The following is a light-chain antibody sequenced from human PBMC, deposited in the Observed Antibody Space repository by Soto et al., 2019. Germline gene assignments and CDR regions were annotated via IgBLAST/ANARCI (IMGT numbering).Light chain of an antibody. CDR3: QHFNSYPLT. CDR1: QGISSY. J-gene: IGKJ1*01. Sequence: DIQLTQSPSFLSASVGDRVTITCRASQGISSYLAWYQQKPGKAPKLLIYAASTLQSGVPSRFSGSGSGTEFTLTISSLQPEDFATYYCQHFNSYPLTFGQGTKVEIK. V-gene: IGKV1-9*01. CDR2: AAS.